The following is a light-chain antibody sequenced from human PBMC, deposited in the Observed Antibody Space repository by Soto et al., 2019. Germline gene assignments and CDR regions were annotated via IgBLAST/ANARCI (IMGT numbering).Light chain of an antibody. J-gene: IGLJ2*01. CDR2: SNN. V-gene: IGLV1-44*01. Sequence: QSVLTQPPSASGTPGQRVTISCSGSSSNIGSNTVNWYQQLPGTAPKLLIYSNNQRPSGVPDRFSGSKSGTSASLAISGLQSEDEADYYCAAWDDSLKGLVVFGGGTKLTVL. CDR1: SSNIGSNT. CDR3: AAWDDSLKGLVV.